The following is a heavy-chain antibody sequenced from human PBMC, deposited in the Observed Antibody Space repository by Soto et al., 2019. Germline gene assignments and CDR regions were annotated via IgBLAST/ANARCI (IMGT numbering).Heavy chain of an antibody. CDR1: GFTFSSYA. D-gene: IGHD5-18*01. J-gene: IGHJ4*02. CDR2: ISGSGGST. CDR3: ANLYYSYGDDY. V-gene: IGHV3-23*01. Sequence: GGSLRLSCAASGFTFSSYAMSWVRQAPGKGLEWVSAISGSGGSTYYADSVKGRFTISRDNSKNTLYLQMNSLRAEDTAVHYCANLYYSYGDDYWGQGTLVTVSS.